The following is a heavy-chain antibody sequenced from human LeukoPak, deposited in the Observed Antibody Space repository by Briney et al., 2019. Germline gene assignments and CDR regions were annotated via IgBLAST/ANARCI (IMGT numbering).Heavy chain of an antibody. CDR2: MYYSAST. J-gene: IGHJ4*02. CDR3: ARIYGASDSALDY. Sequence: SETLSLTCSVSGSSISSYFRTWIRQPPGKGLEWIAYMYYSASTNYNPSLKSRVTISTDTSKNQLSLKLRSVTAADTAVYYCARIYGASDSALDYWGQGTLVTVSS. CDR1: GSSISSYF. V-gene: IGHV4-59*13. D-gene: IGHD5-12*01.